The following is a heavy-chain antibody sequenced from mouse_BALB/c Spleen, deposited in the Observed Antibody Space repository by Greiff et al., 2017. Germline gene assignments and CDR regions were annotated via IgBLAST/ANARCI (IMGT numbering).Heavy chain of an antibody. CDR3: TGRYDNYAMDY. CDR1: GFTFSSYW. J-gene: IGHJ4*01. Sequence: VQLKESGGGLVQPGGSMKLSCVASGFTFSSYWMSWVRQSPEKGLEWVAEIRLKSDNYATHYAESVKGKFTISRDDSKSRLYLQMNSLRAEDTGIYYCTGRYDNYAMDYWGQGTSVTVSS. V-gene: IGHV6-6*02. CDR2: IRLKSDNYAT. D-gene: IGHD2-14*01.